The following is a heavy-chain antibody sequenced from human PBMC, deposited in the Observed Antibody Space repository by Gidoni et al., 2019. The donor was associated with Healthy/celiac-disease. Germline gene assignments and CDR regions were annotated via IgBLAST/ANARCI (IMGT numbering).Heavy chain of an antibody. CDR2: MNPNSGNT. V-gene: IGHV1-8*01. J-gene: IGHJ3*02. Sequence: QVQLVQSGAEVKKPGASVKVSCKASGYTFTSYDINWVRQATGQGLEWMGWMNPNSGNTGYAQKFQGRVTMTRNTSISTAYMELSSLRSEDTAVYYCARLRYCSGGSCYVSFDIWGQGTMVTVSS. D-gene: IGHD2-15*01. CDR3: ARLRYCSGGSCYVSFDI. CDR1: GYTFTSYD.